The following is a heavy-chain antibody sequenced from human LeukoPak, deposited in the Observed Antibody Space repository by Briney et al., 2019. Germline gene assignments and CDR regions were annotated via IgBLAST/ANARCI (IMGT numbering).Heavy chain of an antibody. D-gene: IGHD3-10*01. V-gene: IGHV1-18*01. CDR1: GYTFTSYG. J-gene: IGHJ6*03. CDR2: ISAYNGDT. CDR3: ARDPGSYYCYYMDV. Sequence: GASVKVSCKASGYTFTSYGISWLRQAPGQGLEWMGWISAYNGDTNYAQKLQGRVTMTTDTSTSTAYMELRSLRSDDTAVYYCARDPGSYYCYYMDVWGKGTTVTVSS.